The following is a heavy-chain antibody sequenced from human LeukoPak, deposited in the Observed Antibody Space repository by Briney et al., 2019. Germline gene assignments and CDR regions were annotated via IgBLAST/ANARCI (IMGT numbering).Heavy chain of an antibody. CDR3: ARGPRIPYYDILTGDYYYYGIDV. CDR1: GYTFTSYY. J-gene: IGHJ6*02. CDR2: INPSGGST. V-gene: IGHV1-46*01. Sequence: ASVKVSCKASGYTFTSYYMHWVRQAPGQGLEWMGIINPSGGSTSYAQKFQGRVTMTRDTSTSTVYMELSSLRSEDTAVYYCARGPRIPYYDILTGDYYYYGIDVWGQGTTVTVSS. D-gene: IGHD3-9*01.